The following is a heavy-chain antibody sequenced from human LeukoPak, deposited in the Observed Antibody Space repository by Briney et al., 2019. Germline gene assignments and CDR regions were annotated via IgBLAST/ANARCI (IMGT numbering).Heavy chain of an antibody. CDR1: GFTFSSYS. J-gene: IGHJ4*02. CDR3: AGYSSSFGDFDY. D-gene: IGHD6-13*01. V-gene: IGHV3-48*01. Sequence: GGSLRLSCAAAGFTFSSYSMNSVRQARGKGLEWVSYISSSSSTIYYADSVKGRFTISRDNAKNSLYLQMNSLRAEDTAVYYCAGYSSSFGDFDYWGQGTLVTVSS. CDR2: ISSSSSTI.